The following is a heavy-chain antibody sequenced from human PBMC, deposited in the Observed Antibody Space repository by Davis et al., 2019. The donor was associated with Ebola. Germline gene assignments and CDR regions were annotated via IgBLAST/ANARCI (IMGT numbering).Heavy chain of an antibody. D-gene: IGHD6-19*01. CDR1: GFTVSSNY. CDR2: IYSGGST. CDR3: ASVGIVVFHGMDV. Sequence: GESLKISCAAAGFTVSSNYMSWVRQAPGKGLEWVSVIYSGGSTYYADSVKGRFTISRHNSKNTLYLQMNSLRAGDTAVYYCASVGIVVFHGMDVWGQGTTVTVSS. V-gene: IGHV3-53*01. J-gene: IGHJ6*02.